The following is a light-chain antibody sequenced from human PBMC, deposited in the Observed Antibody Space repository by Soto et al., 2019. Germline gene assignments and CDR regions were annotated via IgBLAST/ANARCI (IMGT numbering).Light chain of an antibody. CDR3: CSSAGGFTCV. CDR1: SSDV. J-gene: IGLJ3*02. CDR2: YVS. V-gene: IGLV2-11*01. Sequence: QSALTQPRSVSGSPGQSVTISCTGTSSDVVSWYQQHPGKAPKLIIYYVSQRPSGVPDRFSGSKSGNTASLTISGLQAEDEDDYSCCSSAGGFTCVFGGGTKLTVL.